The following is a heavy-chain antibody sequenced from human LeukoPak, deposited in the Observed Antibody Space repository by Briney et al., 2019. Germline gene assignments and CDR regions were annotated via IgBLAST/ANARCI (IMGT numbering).Heavy chain of an antibody. CDR2: ISGYNGYT. J-gene: IGHJ1*01. CDR3: ARDKAVTSELTQYFHH. D-gene: IGHD1-14*01. Sequence: ASVKVSCKASGYTFTNYGVSWVRQSPGQGLEWMGWISGYNGYTNYAQKFQFRVTMTTDTSTSTAYMELRSLTSDDTAVYYCARDKAVTSELTQYFHHWGQGTLVTVSS. CDR1: GYTFTNYG. V-gene: IGHV1-18*01.